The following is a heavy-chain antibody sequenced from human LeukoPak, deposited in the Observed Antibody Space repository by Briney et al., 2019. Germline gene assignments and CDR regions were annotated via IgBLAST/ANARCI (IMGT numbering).Heavy chain of an antibody. CDR2: ISSSSSYI. Sequence: GGSLRLSCAASGFTFSSYSMNWVRQAPGKGLEWVSSISSSSSYIYYADSVKGRFTISRDNAKNSLYLQMNSLRAEDTAVYYCARDRRRYFDYNRVHFDYWGQGTLVTVSS. J-gene: IGHJ4*02. V-gene: IGHV3-21*01. CDR1: GFTFSSYS. D-gene: IGHD3-9*01. CDR3: ARDRRRYFDYNRVHFDY.